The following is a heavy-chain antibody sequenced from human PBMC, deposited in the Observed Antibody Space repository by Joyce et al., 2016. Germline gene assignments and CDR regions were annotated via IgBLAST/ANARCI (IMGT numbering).Heavy chain of an antibody. CDR3: ARGDYSGYDFTFDY. D-gene: IGHD5-12*01. J-gene: IGHJ4*02. CDR1: GGSISNSAYS. Sequence: QLQLQESGSRLVKPSQTLSLTCAVSGGSISNSAYSWSWIRQPPGKGLEWIGYIYQSGSTYYNPSLKSRLTITVNRSKNQISLKLRSVTASDTAVYYCARGDYSGYDFTFDYWCQGSLVTVSS. CDR2: IYQSGST. V-gene: IGHV4-30-2*01.